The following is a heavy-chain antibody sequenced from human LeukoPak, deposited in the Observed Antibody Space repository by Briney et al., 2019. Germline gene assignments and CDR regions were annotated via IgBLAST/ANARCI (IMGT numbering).Heavy chain of an antibody. CDR1: GFTFNNYG. CDR3: ARDQGSFDY. CDR2: ISGTGDKT. V-gene: IGHV3-23*01. Sequence: GGSLRLSCVASGFTFNNYGMSWVRQAPGKGLEWVSAISGTGDKTYYTDSVKGRFSISRDNSKNTLYLQMNSLRAEDTAVYYCARDQGSFDYWGQGTLVTVSS. J-gene: IGHJ4*02.